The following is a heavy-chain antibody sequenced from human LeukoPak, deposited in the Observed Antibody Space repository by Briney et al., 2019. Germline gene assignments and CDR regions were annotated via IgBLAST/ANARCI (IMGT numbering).Heavy chain of an antibody. D-gene: IGHD6-13*01. CDR3: ARDRQQLVLRPASFDY. CDR1: GYTFTSYG. Sequence: GASVKVSCKASGYTFTSYGISWVRQAPGQGLEWMGWISAYNGNTNYAQKLQGRVTMTTDTSTSTAYMELRSLRSDDTAVFYCARDRQQLVLRPASFDYWGQGTLVTVSS. V-gene: IGHV1-18*04. J-gene: IGHJ4*02. CDR2: ISAYNGNT.